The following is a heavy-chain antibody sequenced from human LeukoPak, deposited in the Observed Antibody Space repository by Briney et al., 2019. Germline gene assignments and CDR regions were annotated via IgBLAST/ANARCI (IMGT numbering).Heavy chain of an antibody. CDR2: INPSAGSA. CDR1: GYTFTSYG. V-gene: IGHV1-46*01. J-gene: IGHJ3*02. D-gene: IGHD2-21*02. Sequence: ASVKVSCKASGYTFTSYGISWVRQAPGQGLEWMGIINPSAGSASYAQKFQGRLTMTRDTSTSTVYMELSSLRFEDTAVFYCARENGGDTAYDAFDIWGKGTMVTVSS. CDR3: ARENGGDTAYDAFDI.